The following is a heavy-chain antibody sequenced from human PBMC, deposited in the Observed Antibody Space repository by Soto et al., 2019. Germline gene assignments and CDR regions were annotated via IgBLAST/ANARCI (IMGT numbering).Heavy chain of an antibody. D-gene: IGHD2-15*01. J-gene: IGHJ4*02. CDR1: TFTSYG. CDR3: AKEVCSGGSCSSTGYFDY. V-gene: IGHV1-18*01. CDR2: ISAYNDNK. Sequence: TFTSYGISWVRQAPGQGLERKGWISAYNDNKKNAQKHQGRVTMTTDSSTSIVYMELRSLISDDTAVFYCAKEVCSGGSCSSTGYFDYWGQGTLVTVSS.